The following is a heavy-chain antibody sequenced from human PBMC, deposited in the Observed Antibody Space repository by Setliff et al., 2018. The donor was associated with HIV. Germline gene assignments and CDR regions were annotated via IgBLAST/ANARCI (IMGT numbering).Heavy chain of an antibody. D-gene: IGHD3-3*01. J-gene: IGHJ3*02. CDR3: ARHSDFWSEDAFDI. CDR2: ISISGST. V-gene: IGHV4-4*09. CDR1: GGSINNFY. Sequence: PSETLSLTCTVSGGSINNFYWSWIRQPPGKGLEWIGYISISGSTKYNPSLKSRVTILVDPSNNQFSLRLSSVTAADTAVYYCARHSDFWSEDAFDIWAQGTVVTVSS.